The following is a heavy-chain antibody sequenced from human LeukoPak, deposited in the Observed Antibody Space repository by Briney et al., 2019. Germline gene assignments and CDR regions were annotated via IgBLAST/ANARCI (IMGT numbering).Heavy chain of an antibody. J-gene: IGHJ4*02. CDR2: IYYSGST. CDR1: GGSISSSSYY. V-gene: IGHV4-39*07. D-gene: IGHD2-15*01. Sequence: SETLSRNCTVSGGSISSSSYYWGWIRQPPGKGLEWIGSIYYSGSTYYNPSLKSRVTISVDTSKNQFSLKLSSVTAADTAVYYCARVVAATSVDYWGQGTLVTVSS. CDR3: ARVVAATSVDY.